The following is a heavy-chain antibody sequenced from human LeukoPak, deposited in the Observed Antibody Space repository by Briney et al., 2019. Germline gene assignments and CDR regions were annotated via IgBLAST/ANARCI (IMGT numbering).Heavy chain of an antibody. D-gene: IGHD3-10*01. CDR3: ARLLGVDGMDV. Sequence: ASVKVSCKASGYTFTSYGISWVRQAPGQGLEWMGWISAYNGNTNYAQKLQGRVTMTTDTSTSTVYMELRSLRSDDTAVYYCARLLGVDGMDVWGQGTTVTVSS. J-gene: IGHJ6*02. CDR1: GYTFTSYG. V-gene: IGHV1-18*01. CDR2: ISAYNGNT.